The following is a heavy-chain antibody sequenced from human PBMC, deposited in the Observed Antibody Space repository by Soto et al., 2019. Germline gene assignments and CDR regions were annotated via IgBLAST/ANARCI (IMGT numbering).Heavy chain of an antibody. CDR2: IIPILGIA. J-gene: IGHJ4*02. Sequence: SVKVSCKASGGTFSSYTISWVRQAPGQGLEWMGRIIPILGIANYAQKFQGRVTITADKSTSTAYMELSSLRSEDTAVYYCARPRYSSSWYPDYWGQGTLVTVSS. CDR1: GGTFSSYT. CDR3: ARPRYSSSWYPDY. V-gene: IGHV1-69*02. D-gene: IGHD6-13*01.